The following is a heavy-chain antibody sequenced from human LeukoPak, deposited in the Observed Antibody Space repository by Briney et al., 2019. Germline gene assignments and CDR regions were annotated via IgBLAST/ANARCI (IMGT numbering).Heavy chain of an antibody. V-gene: IGHV1-69*13. CDR2: IIPIFPTA. CDR3: ARGGSNSYFQH. J-gene: IGHJ1*01. Sequence: GASVKVSCKASGGTFNNYAISWVRQAPGQGLEWMGGIIPIFPTANYAPKFQGRVTITADESTSTAYMELSSLRSEDTAMYYCARGGSNSYFQHWGQGTLVTVSS. CDR1: GGTFNNYA. D-gene: IGHD1-26*01.